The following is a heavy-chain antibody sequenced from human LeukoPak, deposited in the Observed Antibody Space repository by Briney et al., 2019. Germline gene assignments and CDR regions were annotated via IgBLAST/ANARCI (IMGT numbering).Heavy chain of an antibody. CDR2: ISSDGSDT. Sequence: PGGSLRLSCVASGFSFSSSWMHWVRQAPGKGLMWVARISSDGSDTKYGDSVKGRFTISRDNGKNTLYLQMNSLGAEDTAVCYCARDQTQLGPTTVDHWGQGIQVTVSS. CDR3: ARDQTQLGPTTVDH. J-gene: IGHJ4*02. CDR1: GFSFSSSW. D-gene: IGHD1-1*01. V-gene: IGHV3-74*01.